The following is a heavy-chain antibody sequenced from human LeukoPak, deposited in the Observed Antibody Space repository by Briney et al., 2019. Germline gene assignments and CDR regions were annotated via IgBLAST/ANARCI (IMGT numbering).Heavy chain of an antibody. Sequence: GSLRLSCVAAGFTFSNYGMHWVRQAPGKGLEWVAIISNDGSNKYYADSVKGRFTISRDNSKNTLYLQMDSLRAEDTAVYYCAKDRYDSSGYLFDYWGQGTLVTVSS. V-gene: IGHV3-30*18. CDR2: ISNDGSNK. CDR3: AKDRYDSSGYLFDY. D-gene: IGHD3-22*01. CDR1: GFTFSNYG. J-gene: IGHJ4*02.